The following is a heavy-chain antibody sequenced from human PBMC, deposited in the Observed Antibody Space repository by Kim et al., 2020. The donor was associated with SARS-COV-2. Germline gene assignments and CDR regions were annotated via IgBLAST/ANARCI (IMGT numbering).Heavy chain of an antibody. V-gene: IGHV4-59*13. CDR1: GGSISSYY. CDR3: ARSRLRYFDWLPINCFDP. Sequence: SETLSLTCTVSGGSISSYYWSWIRQPPGKGLEWIGYIYYGGSTNYNPSLKSRVTISVDTSKNQFSLKLSSVTAADTAVYYCARSRLRYFDWLPINCFDPWGQGTLVSVSS. CDR2: IYYGGST. D-gene: IGHD3-9*01. J-gene: IGHJ5*02.